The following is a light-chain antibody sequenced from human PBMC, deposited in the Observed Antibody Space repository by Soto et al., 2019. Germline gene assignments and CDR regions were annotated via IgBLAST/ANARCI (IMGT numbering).Light chain of an antibody. V-gene: IGKV1-39*01. CDR3: QHYGGMWT. J-gene: IGKJ1*01. CDR2: SAS. Sequence: DIQMTQSPSSLSASVGDRVTLSCRAGQSISTYLNWYQQKPGTAPRLLIYSASSVKTGVPPRFSGSGSGRDFTLTISSLQPDDFATYCCQHYGGMWTFGQGTKVDI. CDR1: QSISTY.